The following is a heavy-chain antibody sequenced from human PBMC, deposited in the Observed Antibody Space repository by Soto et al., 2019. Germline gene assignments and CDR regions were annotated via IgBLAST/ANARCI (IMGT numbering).Heavy chain of an antibody. CDR2: ISSNGGST. V-gene: IGHV3-64D*06. D-gene: IGHD1-26*01. J-gene: IGHJ4*01. CDR3: GRPASYGYCFDY. Sequence: KGLEYVSAISSNGGSTYYADSVKGRFTISRDNSKNTLYLQMSCVLAEDRAVYFCGRPASYGYCFDYCGHRTLVT.